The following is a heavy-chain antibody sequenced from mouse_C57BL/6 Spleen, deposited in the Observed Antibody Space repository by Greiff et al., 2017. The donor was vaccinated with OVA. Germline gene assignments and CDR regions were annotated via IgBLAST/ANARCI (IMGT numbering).Heavy chain of an antibody. CDR1: GYTFTDYN. V-gene: IGHV1-18*01. CDR3: ARFNWDY. D-gene: IGHD4-1*02. J-gene: IGHJ2*01. Sequence: EVQLQQSGPELVKPGASVKIPCKASGYTFTDYNMDWVKQSPGQSLEWIGDINPNNGGTIYNQKFKGKATLTVDKSSRTAYMGLRSLTSEDTAVYYCARFNWDYWGQGTTLTVSS. CDR2: INPNNGGT.